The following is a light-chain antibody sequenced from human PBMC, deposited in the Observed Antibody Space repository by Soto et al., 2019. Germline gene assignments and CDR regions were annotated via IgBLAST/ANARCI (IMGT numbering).Light chain of an antibody. Sequence: EIVMPQSPATLPVALGERATLSCRASQSVSSDLAWYQQKPGQAPRLLIYGASSRATGIPDRFSGSGFGTDFTLTISRLEPGALAVYYFHKDGNLVIAVGQGTRLEIK. J-gene: IGKJ5*01. V-gene: IGKV3-20*01. CDR3: HKDGNLVIA. CDR2: GAS. CDR1: QSVSSD.